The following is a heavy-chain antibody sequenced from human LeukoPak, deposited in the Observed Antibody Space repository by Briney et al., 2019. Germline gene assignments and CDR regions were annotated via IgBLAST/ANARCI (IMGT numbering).Heavy chain of an antibody. CDR2: INGAGNSS. CDR1: GFTFNLYA. CDR3: AKDSYYYGSGSFY. Sequence: PGGSLRLSCAASGFTFNLYAMNWVRQAPGKGLEWVSSINGAGNSSYYADSLRGRFTVSRDNSKNTLYLQMNSLRAEDTAVYYCAKDSYYYGSGSFYWGQGTLVTVSS. J-gene: IGHJ4*02. V-gene: IGHV3-23*01. D-gene: IGHD3-10*01.